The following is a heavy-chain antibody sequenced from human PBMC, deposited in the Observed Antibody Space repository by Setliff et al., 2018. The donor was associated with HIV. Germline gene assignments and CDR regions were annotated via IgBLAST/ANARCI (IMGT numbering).Heavy chain of an antibody. CDR3: TRDKGYAFDI. CDR2: IFYSGST. V-gene: IGHV4-59*12. CDR1: GGSISSYY. Sequence: SETLSLTCTVSGGSISSYYWSWIRQPPGKGLECIGYIFYSGSTNYNPSLKSRVTISVDTSKNQFSLRLSSVTAADTAVYYCTRDKGYAFDIWGQGTMVTVSS. J-gene: IGHJ3*02. D-gene: IGHD5-18*01.